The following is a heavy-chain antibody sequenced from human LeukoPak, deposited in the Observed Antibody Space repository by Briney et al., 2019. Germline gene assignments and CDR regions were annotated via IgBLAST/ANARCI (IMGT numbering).Heavy chain of an antibody. Sequence: GASVKVSCKASGYTFTGYYMHWVRQAPGQGLEWMGWINTNSGGTNYAQKFQGRVTMTRDTSISTAYMELSRLRSDDTAVYYCARDFMTTVTTGNYWGQGTLVTVSS. CDR3: ARDFMTTVTTGNY. CDR1: GYTFTGYY. CDR2: INTNSGGT. D-gene: IGHD4-17*01. J-gene: IGHJ4*02. V-gene: IGHV1-2*02.